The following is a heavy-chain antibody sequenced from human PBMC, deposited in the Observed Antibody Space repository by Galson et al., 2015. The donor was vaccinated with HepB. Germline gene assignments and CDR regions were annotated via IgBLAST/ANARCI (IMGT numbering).Heavy chain of an antibody. CDR1: GYSFSTYW. J-gene: IGHJ3*02. V-gene: IGHV5-51*01. D-gene: IGHD2-2*01. CDR3: AREVGDDAFDI. CDR2: IYPGDSDT. Sequence: QSGAEVKKPGESLKISCKGSGYSFSTYWIAWVRQMPGKGLEWMGIIYPGDSDTRYSPSFQGQVIISADKSIRTAYLEWSSLKASDTAIYYCAREVGDDAFDIWGQGTMVTVS.